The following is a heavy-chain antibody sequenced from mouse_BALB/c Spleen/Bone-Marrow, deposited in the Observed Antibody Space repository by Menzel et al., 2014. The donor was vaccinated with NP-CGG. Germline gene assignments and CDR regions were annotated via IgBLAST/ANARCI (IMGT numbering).Heavy chain of an antibody. CDR2: ISSGGSYT. V-gene: IGHV5-9-3*01. Sequence: EVKLEESGGGLVKPGGSLKLSCAASGFTFSSYAMSRVRQTPEKRLEWVATISSGGSYTYYPDSVKGRFTISRDNAKNTLYLQMSSLRSEDTAMYYCARHITTVVADYWGQGTTLTVSS. D-gene: IGHD1-1*01. CDR3: ARHITTVVADY. CDR1: GFTFSSYA. J-gene: IGHJ2*01.